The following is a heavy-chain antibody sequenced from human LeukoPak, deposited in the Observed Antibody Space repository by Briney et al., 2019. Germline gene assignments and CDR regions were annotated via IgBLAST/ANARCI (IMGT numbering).Heavy chain of an antibody. CDR3: ASAVSGYAPFVWDY. CDR1: GFTFSRHG. D-gene: IGHD3-3*01. CDR2: IGDTGRAK. J-gene: IGHJ4*02. V-gene: IGHV3-33*08. Sequence: PGGSLRLSCAASGFTFSRHGMHWVRQAPGKGLEWVAVIGDTGRAKYYADSVEGRFTASRDNSKNTLYLQMNSLRAEDTAVYYCASAVSGYAPFVWDYWGQGTLVTVSS.